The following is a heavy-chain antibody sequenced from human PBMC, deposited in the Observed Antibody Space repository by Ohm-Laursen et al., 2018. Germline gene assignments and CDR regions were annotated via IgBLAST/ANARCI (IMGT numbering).Heavy chain of an antibody. CDR2: IIPILGIA. CDR3: ARLGSVAVAGGADAFDI. J-gene: IGHJ3*02. Sequence: ASVKVSCKASGGTFSSYAISWVRQAPGQGLEWMGRIIPILGIANYTQKFQGRVTITADKSTSTAYMELSSLRSEDTAVYYCARLGSVAVAGGADAFDIWGQGTMVTVSS. V-gene: IGHV1-69*04. D-gene: IGHD6-19*01. CDR1: GGTFSSYA.